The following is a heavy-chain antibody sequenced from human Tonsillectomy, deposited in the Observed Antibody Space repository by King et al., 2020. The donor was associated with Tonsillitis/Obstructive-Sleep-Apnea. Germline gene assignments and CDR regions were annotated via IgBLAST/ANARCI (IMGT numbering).Heavy chain of an antibody. CDR1: GFTFSSYA. V-gene: IGHV3-64*01. CDR3: ATRLGDLSDAFDI. CDR2: ISSNGGST. D-gene: IGHD6-25*01. Sequence: VQLVESGGGLVQPGGSLRLSCAASGFTFSSYAMHWVRQAPGKGLEYVSAISSNGGSTYYANSVKGRFTISRDNSKNTLYLQMGSLRAEDMAVYYCATRLGDLSDAFDIWGQGPMVTVSP. J-gene: IGHJ3*02.